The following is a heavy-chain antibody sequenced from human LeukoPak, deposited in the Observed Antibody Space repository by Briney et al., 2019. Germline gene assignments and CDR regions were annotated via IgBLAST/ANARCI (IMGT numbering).Heavy chain of an antibody. Sequence: GGSLRLPCAASGFTFDDYAMHWVRQAPGKGLEWVSLISGDGGSTYYADSVKGRFTISRDNSKNSLYLQMNSLRTEDTALYYCAKDRGDVLLWFGEENWFDPWGQGTLVTVSS. V-gene: IGHV3-43*02. J-gene: IGHJ5*02. CDR1: GFTFDDYA. CDR3: AKDRGDVLLWFGEENWFDP. CDR2: ISGDGGST. D-gene: IGHD3-10*01.